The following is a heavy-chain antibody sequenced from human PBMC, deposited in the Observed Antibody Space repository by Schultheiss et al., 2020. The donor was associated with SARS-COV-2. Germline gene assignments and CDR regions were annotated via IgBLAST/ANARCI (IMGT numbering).Heavy chain of an antibody. Sequence: SETLSLTCAVSGYSISSGYYWGWIRQPAGKGLEWIGRIYTSGSTNYNPSLKSRVTMSVDTSKNQFSLKLSSVTAADTAVYYCARAGVGQWLAIGTAFDYWGQGTLVTVSS. V-gene: IGHV4-4*07. D-gene: IGHD6-19*01. CDR1: GYSISSGYY. J-gene: IGHJ4*02. CDR2: IYTSGST. CDR3: ARAGVGQWLAIGTAFDY.